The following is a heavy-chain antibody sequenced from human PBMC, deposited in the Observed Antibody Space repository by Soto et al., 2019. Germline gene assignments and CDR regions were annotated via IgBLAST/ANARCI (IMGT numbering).Heavy chain of an antibody. J-gene: IGHJ4*02. CDR2: INPSGDNT. D-gene: IGHD5-12*01. CDR3: AIAPVDISMATNFDY. Sequence: QVQLVQSGAEVKKPGASVKVSCKASGYTFTTYHMHWVRQAPGQGLEWMGIINPSGDNTNYAQKLLGRVTMTWDTSTSTVYMALSSLRSEDTAVYYCAIAPVDISMATNFDYWGQGTLVTVSS. V-gene: IGHV1-46*01. CDR1: GYTFTTYH.